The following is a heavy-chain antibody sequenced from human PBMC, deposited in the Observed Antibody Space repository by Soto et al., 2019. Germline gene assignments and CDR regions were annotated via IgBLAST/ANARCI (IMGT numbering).Heavy chain of an antibody. CDR3: ARCEKDTYHYYYGMDV. D-gene: IGHD2-2*02. Sequence: SETLSLTCTVSGGSISSYYWTWIRQPPGKGLEWIGDIYYSGSTNYNPSLKSRVTISVATSKTQFSLKLSSVTAADTAVYYCARCEKDTYHYYYGMDVWGQGTTVTVSS. V-gene: IGHV4-59*12. J-gene: IGHJ6*02. CDR1: GGSISSYY. CDR2: IYYSGST.